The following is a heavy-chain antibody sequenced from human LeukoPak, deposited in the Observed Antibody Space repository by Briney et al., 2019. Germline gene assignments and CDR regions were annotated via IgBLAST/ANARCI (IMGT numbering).Heavy chain of an antibody. V-gene: IGHV3-30-3*01. CDR2: ISYDGSNK. CDR3: ARVYSSGWYFMEVGY. Sequence: GGSLRLSRAASGFTFSSYAMHWVRQAPGKGLEWVAVISYDGSNKYYADSVKGRFTISRDNSKNTLYLQMNSLRAEDTAVYYCARVYSSGWYFMEVGYWGQGTLVTVSS. D-gene: IGHD6-19*01. J-gene: IGHJ4*02. CDR1: GFTFSSYA.